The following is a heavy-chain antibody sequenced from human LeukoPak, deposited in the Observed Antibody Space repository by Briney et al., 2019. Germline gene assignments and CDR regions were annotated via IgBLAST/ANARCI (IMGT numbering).Heavy chain of an antibody. J-gene: IGHJ6*03. CDR2: IYYSGST. V-gene: IGHV4-39*01. CDR1: GGSISSSSYY. Sequence: PSETLSLTCTASGGSISSSSYYWGWIRQPPGKGLEWIGSIYYSGSTYYNPSLKSRVTISVDTSKNQFSLKLSSVTAADTAVYYCARQGNDCSSTSCYEDYYYYMDVWGKGTTVTVSS. CDR3: ARQGNDCSSTSCYEDYYYYMDV. D-gene: IGHD2-2*01.